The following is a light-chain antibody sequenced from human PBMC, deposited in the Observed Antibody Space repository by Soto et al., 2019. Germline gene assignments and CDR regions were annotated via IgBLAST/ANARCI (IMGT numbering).Light chain of an antibody. CDR1: HNIDTY. V-gene: IGKV3-11*01. CDR3: QQRSSWPRA. CDR2: DAS. J-gene: IGKJ4*01. Sequence: EIVLTQSPATLSLSLGERATLSCRASHNIDTYLVWYQQKPGQAPRLLMYDASKRATGIPDRFSGSGSGTDFTLTISSLAPEDFALYYCQQRSSWPRAFGGGTKVEIK.